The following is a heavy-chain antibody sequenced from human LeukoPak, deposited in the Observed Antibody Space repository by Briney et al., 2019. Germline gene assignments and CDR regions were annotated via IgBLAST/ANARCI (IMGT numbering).Heavy chain of an antibody. Sequence: GRSLRLSCAASGFTFSSYGMHWVRQAPGKGPEWVAVIWYDGSNKYYADSVKGRFTISRDNSKNTLFLQMNSLRAEDTAVYYCARDFVAYDSSGYPPFVDYGGQGTLVTVSS. CDR2: IWYDGSNK. CDR3: ARDFVAYDSSGYPPFVDY. CDR1: GFTFSSYG. J-gene: IGHJ4*02. D-gene: IGHD3-22*01. V-gene: IGHV3-33*01.